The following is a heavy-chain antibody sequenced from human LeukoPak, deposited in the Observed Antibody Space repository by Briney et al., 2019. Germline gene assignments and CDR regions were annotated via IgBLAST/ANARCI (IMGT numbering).Heavy chain of an antibody. CDR3: ARSSYLGSGYFFDY. CDR2: IISILGIA. CDR1: GGTFSSYA. D-gene: IGHD3-22*01. V-gene: IGHV1-69*04. Sequence: ASVKVSCKASGGTFSSYAISWVRQAPGQGLEWMGRIISILGIANYAQKFQGRVTITADKSTSTAYMELSSLRSEDTAVYYCARSSYLGSGYFFDYWGQGTLVTVSS. J-gene: IGHJ4*02.